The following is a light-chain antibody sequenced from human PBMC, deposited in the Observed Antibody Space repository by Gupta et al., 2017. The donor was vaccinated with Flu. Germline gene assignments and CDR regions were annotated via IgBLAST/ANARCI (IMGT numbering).Light chain of an antibody. J-gene: IGKJ1*01. V-gene: IGKV1-33*01. CDR1: QDITKQ. CDR2: DAS. CDR3: QQYEVLPT. Sequence: SPASLSASVGDRVTITCQVSQDITKQLNWYQQKPGKAPRLLIYDASNLETGGPSRFSGSRSGTDFSFTISSLQAEDMVTYYCQQYEVLPTFGHGTKVDVK.